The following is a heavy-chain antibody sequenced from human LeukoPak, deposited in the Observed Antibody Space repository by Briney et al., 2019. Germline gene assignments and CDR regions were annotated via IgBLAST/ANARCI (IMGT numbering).Heavy chain of an antibody. CDR3: ARGPYPDSSGYYYFNY. V-gene: IGHV3-13*01. D-gene: IGHD3-22*01. Sequence: GGSLRLSCAASGFTFSSYDMHWVRQATGKGLEWFSAIGTAGDTYYPGSVKGRFTISRENAKNSLYLQMNSLRAGDTAVYYCARGPYPDSSGYYYFNYWGQGTLVTVSS. CDR2: IGTAGDT. J-gene: IGHJ4*02. CDR1: GFTFSSYD.